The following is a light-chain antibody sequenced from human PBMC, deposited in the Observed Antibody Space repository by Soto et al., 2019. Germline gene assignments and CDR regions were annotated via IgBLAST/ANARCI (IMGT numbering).Light chain of an antibody. V-gene: IGKV3-15*01. CDR1: QNANSN. CDR2: GAS. Sequence: EIVMTQSPATLSVSPGERATLSCRASQNANSNLAWYQQKPGQAPRLLIYGASTRATGIPARFSGSGSGTEFTLTISSLQSEDFAVYYCQQYNNWPPYTFGQGTKLEIK. J-gene: IGKJ2*01. CDR3: QQYNNWPPYT.